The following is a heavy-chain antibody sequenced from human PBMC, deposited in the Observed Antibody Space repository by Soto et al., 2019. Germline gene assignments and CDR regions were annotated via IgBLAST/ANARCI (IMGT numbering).Heavy chain of an antibody. Sequence: QMQLQESGPGLVKPSETLSLTCAVSSASIITEQRWTWVRQPPGKGLEWIGEIHHSGSTNNNPSLRSRVTMSVAKPKNQFSLNLNAVTAADTALYYCARSFGWYAIDHWGQGTLVIVSS. CDR3: ARSFGWYAIDH. D-gene: IGHD6-19*01. CDR1: SASIITEQR. J-gene: IGHJ4*02. V-gene: IGHV4-4*02. CDR2: IHHSGST.